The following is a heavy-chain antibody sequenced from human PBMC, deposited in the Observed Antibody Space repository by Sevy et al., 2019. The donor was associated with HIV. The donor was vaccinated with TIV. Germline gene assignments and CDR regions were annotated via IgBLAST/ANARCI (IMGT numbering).Heavy chain of an antibody. D-gene: IGHD6-6*01. V-gene: IGHV4-38-2*01. J-gene: IGHJ6*03. CDR1: GYSISSGYY. Sequence: SDTLSLTCAVSGYSISSGYYWGWIRQPPGKGLEWIGSIYHSGSTYYNPSLKSRVTISVDTSKNQFSLKLSSVTAADTAVYYCASNIAARPIYMDVWGKGTTVTVSS. CDR2: IYHSGST. CDR3: ASNIAARPIYMDV.